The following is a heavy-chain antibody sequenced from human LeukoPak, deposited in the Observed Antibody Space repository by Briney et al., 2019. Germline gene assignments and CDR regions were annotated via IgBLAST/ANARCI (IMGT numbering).Heavy chain of an antibody. CDR2: INPNSGGT. CDR1: GYTFTGYY. D-gene: IGHD3-22*01. J-gene: IGHJ3*02. CDR3: AREVTYYYDSSGYHYDAFDI. V-gene: IGHV1-2*02. Sequence: ASVKVSCMASGYTFTGYYMHWVRQAPGQGLEWMGWINPNSGGTNYAQKFQGRVTMTRDTSISPAYMELSRLRSDDTAVYYCAREVTYYYDSSGYHYDAFDIWSQGTMVTVSS.